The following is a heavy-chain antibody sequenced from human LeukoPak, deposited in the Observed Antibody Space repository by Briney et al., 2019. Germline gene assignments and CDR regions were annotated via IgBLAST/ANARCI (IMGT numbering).Heavy chain of an antibody. D-gene: IGHD2-15*01. CDR1: GFTFSSYS. Sequence: GGSLRLSCAASGFTFSSYSMNWVRQAPGKGLEWVSSISSSSSYIYYADSVKGRFTISRDNSKNTVYLQMNSLRAEDTAVYYCAKSKEDCCGSFDPWGQGTLVTVSS. V-gene: IGHV3-21*04. CDR2: ISSSSSYI. CDR3: AKSKEDCCGSFDP. J-gene: IGHJ5*02.